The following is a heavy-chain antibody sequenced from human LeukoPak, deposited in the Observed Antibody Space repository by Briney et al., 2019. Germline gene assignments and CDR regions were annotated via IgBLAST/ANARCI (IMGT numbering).Heavy chain of an antibody. J-gene: IGHJ4*02. Sequence: GGSLRLSCAASGFTFSSYWMHWVRQAPGKGLVWVSRINSDGSSTSYADSVKGRFTISRDNAKNTLYLQMNSLRAEDTAVYYCARERRYGFESKAWSDYWGQGTLVTVSS. D-gene: IGHD5-18*01. CDR1: GFTFSSYW. CDR3: ARERRYGFESKAWSDY. V-gene: IGHV3-74*01. CDR2: INSDGSST.